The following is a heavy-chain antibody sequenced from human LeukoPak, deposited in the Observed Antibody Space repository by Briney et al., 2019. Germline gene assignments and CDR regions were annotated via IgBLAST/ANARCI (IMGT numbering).Heavy chain of an antibody. V-gene: IGHV3-23*01. D-gene: IGHD6-19*01. CDR3: AKRIAVAGRAAGEYFDY. CDR2: ISGSGGST. CDR1: GFTFSSYA. J-gene: IGHJ4*02. Sequence: GGSLRLSCAASGFTFSSYAMSWVRQAPGKGLEWVSAISGSGGSTYYADSVKGRFTISRDNSKNTLYPQMNSLRAEDTAVYYCAKRIAVAGRAAGEYFDYWGQGTLVTVSS.